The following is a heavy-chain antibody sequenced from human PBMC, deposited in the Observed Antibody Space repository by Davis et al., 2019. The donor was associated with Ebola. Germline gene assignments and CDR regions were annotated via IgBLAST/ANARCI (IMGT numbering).Heavy chain of an antibody. J-gene: IGHJ4*02. CDR3: AREGDRSAWFQSPLDY. CDR2: VNTNSGGT. CDR1: GYKFTGYY. D-gene: IGHD6-13*01. Sequence: ALVKVSCKASGYKFTGYYIHWVRQAPGQGPEWLGWVNTNSGGTNYAQKFQGRVTMTRDTSINTAYMELSRLRPDDTAVYYCAREGDRSAWFQSPLDYWGQGSLVTVSS. V-gene: IGHV1-2*02.